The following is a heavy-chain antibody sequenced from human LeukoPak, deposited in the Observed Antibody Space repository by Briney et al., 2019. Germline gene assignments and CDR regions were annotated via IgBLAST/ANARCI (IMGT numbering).Heavy chain of an antibody. CDR2: IRYDGNNK. Sequence: PGGSLRLSCGASGFTFSNYGMLWVRQAPGKGLEWVAFIRYDGNNKLYADSMKGRFTISRDNSKNTLCLHINSLRAEDTAVYYCVKDNPLDYWGQGTLVTVSS. D-gene: IGHD1-14*01. CDR3: VKDNPLDY. CDR1: GFTFSNYG. J-gene: IGHJ4*02. V-gene: IGHV3-30*02.